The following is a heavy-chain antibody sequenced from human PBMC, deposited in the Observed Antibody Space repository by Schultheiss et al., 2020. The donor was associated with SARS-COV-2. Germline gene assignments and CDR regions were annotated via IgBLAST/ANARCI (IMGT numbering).Heavy chain of an antibody. Sequence: TLSLTCAVYGGSFSGYYWSWIRQPPGKALQWLAHIFSNDEESYSTSLKSRLTISKDTSRSQVVLTMTNMDPVDTATYYCAHRRYYDFWSGYYDYWGQGTLVTVSS. CDR1: GGSFSGYYW. CDR3: AHRRYYDFWSGYYDY. V-gene: IGHV2-26*01. J-gene: IGHJ4*02. D-gene: IGHD3-3*01. CDR2: IFSNDEE.